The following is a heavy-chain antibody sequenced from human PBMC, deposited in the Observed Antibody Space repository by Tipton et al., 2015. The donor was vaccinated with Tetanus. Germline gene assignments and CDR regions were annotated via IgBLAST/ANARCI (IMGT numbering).Heavy chain of an antibody. CDR3: ARVFIAVAGHNWFDP. Sequence: QLVQSGAEVKKPGASVKVSCKASGYTFTSYYMHWVRQAPGQGLEWMGIINPSGGSTSYAQKFQGRVTMTRDTSTSPVYMELSSLRSEDTAVYYCARVFIAVAGHNWFDPWGQGTLVTVSS. CDR1: GYTFTSYY. J-gene: IGHJ5*02. V-gene: IGHV1-46*01. CDR2: INPSGGST. D-gene: IGHD6-19*01.